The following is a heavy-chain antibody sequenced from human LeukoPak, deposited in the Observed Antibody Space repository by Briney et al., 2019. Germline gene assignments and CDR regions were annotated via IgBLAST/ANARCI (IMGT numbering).Heavy chain of an antibody. J-gene: IGHJ5*02. CDR3: ARDNRPVVTLNWFDP. CDR1: GYSISSGYY. V-gene: IGHV4-38-2*02. Sequence: SETLSLTCTVSGYSISSGYYWGWIRQPPGKGLERIGSIYHSGSTYYNPSLKSRVTISVDTSKNQFSLKLSSVTAADTAVYYCARDNRPVVTLNWFDPWGQGTLVTVSS. D-gene: IGHD4-23*01. CDR2: IYHSGST.